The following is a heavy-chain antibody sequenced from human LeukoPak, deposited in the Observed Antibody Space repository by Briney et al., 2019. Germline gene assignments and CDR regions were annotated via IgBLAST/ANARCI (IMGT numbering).Heavy chain of an antibody. V-gene: IGHV1-69*13. D-gene: IGHD3-10*01. J-gene: IGHJ6*03. CDR1: GYTFTSYG. CDR3: ARVYGSGSYSHYYYYYMDV. Sequence: GASVKVSCKASGYTFTSYGISWVRQAPGQGLEWMGGIIPIFGTANYAQKFQGRVTITADESTSTAYMELSSLRSEDTAVYYCARVYGSGSYSHYYYYYMDVWGKGTTVTISS. CDR2: IIPIFGTA.